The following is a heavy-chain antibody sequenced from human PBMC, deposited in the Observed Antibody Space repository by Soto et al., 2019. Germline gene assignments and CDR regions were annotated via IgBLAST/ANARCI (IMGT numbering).Heavy chain of an antibody. J-gene: IGHJ4*02. CDR3: ARDYRAINIVEGVVAAFDY. Sequence: PETLSLTCTVSGGSISRYYWSWIRQTPGKGLEWIGYVHQTGNTKYNPSLESRVTISVDASKNHITLNLRSLTAANTAVYFCARDYRAINIVEGVVAAFDYWGQGTLVTVSS. V-gene: IGHV4-59*01. CDR2: VHQTGNT. D-gene: IGHD3-16*01. CDR1: GGSISRYY.